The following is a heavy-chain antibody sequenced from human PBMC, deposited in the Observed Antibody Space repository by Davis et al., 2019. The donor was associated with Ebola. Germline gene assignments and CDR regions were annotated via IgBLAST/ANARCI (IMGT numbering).Heavy chain of an antibody. CDR3: ARQEALYYPGDS. J-gene: IGHJ4*02. V-gene: IGHV1-69*13. CDR2: IIPVFRTA. Sequence: SVKVSCKAVGDTLSSYAMTWVRQAPGQGLEWMGGIIPVFRTATYAQKFQGRVTITADESTRTAYMELDGLISEDTAVYYCARQEALYYPGDSWGQGALVTVSS. D-gene: IGHD2-8*01. CDR1: GDTLSSYA.